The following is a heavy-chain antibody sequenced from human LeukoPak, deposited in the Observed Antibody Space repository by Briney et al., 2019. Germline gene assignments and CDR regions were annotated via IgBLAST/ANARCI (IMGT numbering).Heavy chain of an antibody. CDR2: ITISGDRT. CDR3: TKDRPGEGSSTWYCDY. Sequence: GGSLRLSCTASGFTFGDYAMSWVRQAPGKGLEWVSTITISGDRTFYTDSVKGRFTISRDNSKNTLYLQMNSLRAEDTAIYYCTKDRPGEGSSTWYCDYWGQGALVTVSS. J-gene: IGHJ4*02. D-gene: IGHD6-13*01. V-gene: IGHV3-23*01. CDR1: GFTFGDYA.